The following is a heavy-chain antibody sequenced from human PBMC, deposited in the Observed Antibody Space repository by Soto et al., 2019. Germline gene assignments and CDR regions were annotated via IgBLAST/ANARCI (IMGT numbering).Heavy chain of an antibody. CDR2: INAGNGNT. J-gene: IGHJ4*02. CDR3: ARQRDSTGLYYDY. D-gene: IGHD3-22*01. CDR1: GFTFTTYA. V-gene: IGHV1-3*05. Sequence: QVQLVQSGAEEKNPGASVKVSCKTSGFTFTTYAIHWVRQAPGQRLEWMGWINAGNGNTKYSQKFQGRVTFTRDTSASIGYMELSSLRSEDTAVYYCARQRDSTGLYYDYWGQGTLVSVSS.